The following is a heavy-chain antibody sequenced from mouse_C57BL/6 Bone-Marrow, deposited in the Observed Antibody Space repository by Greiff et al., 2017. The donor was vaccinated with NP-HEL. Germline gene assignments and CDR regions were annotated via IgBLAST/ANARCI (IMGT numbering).Heavy chain of an antibody. CDR3: ARKVVGTTVYFDV. CDR2: INPYNGGT. V-gene: IGHV1-19*01. J-gene: IGHJ1*03. CDR1: GYTFTDYY. Sequence: VQLKQSGPVLVKPGASVKMSCKASGYTFTDYYMNWVKQSHGKSLEWIGVINPYNGGTSYNQKFKGKATLTVDKSSSTAYMELNSLTSEDSAVYYCARKVVGTTVYFDVWGTGTTVTVSS. D-gene: IGHD1-1*01.